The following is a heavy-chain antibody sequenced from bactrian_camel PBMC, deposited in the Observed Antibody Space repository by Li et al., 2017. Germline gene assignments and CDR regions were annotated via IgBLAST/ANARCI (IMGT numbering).Heavy chain of an antibody. V-gene: IGHV3S1*01. Sequence: VQLVESGGGLVQPGGSLRLSCAASGFAFSATWMYWVRQAPGKGLEWVSGVQPGGAAAYYADSLKGRFTVSRDNAKNTVYLQLNTLKTEDTAMYYCAKSEYVTGTLASWGQGTQVTVS. CDR1: GFAFSATW. CDR2: VQPGGAAA. CDR3: AKSEYVTGTLAS. J-gene: IGHJ4*01. D-gene: IGHD4*01.